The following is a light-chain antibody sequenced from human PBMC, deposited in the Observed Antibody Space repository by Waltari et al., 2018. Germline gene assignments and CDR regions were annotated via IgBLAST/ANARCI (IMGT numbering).Light chain of an antibody. CDR1: NRDVGGYNY. CDR2: DVA. V-gene: IGLV2-23*02. Sequence: QSALTQPASVSGPPGQSIIISCPGTNRDVGGYNYVSWYQQRPGEVPKLLIYDVAKRPSVVSDRFSGAKSGNTASLTISGLLPEDEADYYCCSYAGTNSLVFGGGTRLTVL. J-gene: IGLJ2*01. CDR3: CSYAGTNSLV.